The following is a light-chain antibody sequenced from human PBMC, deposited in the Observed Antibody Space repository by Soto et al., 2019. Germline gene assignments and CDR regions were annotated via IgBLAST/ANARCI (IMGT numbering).Light chain of an antibody. CDR3: SSYTISTTYV. V-gene: IGLV2-14*03. CDR1: SNDVGLYNY. J-gene: IGLJ1*01. CDR2: DVT. Sequence: QSALTQPASVSGSPGQSSTISCTGTSNDVGLYNYVSWYQQHPGKAPKLMIYDVTERPSGVSNRFSGSKSGNTASLTISGLQAEDEGDYYCSSYTISTTYVFGTGTRSPS.